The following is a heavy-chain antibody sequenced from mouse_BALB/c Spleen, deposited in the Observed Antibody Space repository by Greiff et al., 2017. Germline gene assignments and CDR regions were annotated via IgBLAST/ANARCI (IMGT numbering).Heavy chain of an antibody. CDR1: GYSITSDYA. J-gene: IGHJ2*01. D-gene: IGHD2-3*01. Sequence: EVQLQQSGPGLVKPSQSLSLTCTVTGYSITSDYAWNWIRQFPGNKLEWMGYISYSGSTSYNPSLKSRISITRDTSKNQFFLQLNSVTTEDTATYYCARYGYYRVFDYWGQGTTLTVSS. CDR2: ISYSGST. V-gene: IGHV3-2*02. CDR3: ARYGYYRVFDY.